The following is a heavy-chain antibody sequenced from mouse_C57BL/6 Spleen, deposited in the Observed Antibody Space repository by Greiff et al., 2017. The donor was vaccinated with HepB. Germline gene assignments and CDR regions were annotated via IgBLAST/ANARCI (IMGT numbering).Heavy chain of an antibody. CDR3: AVFTTDFHYYAMDY. J-gene: IGHJ4*01. CDR1: GFTFTDYY. CDR2: IRNKANGYTT. Sequence: EVMLVESGGGLVQPGGSLSLSCAASGFTFTDYYMSWVRQPPGKALEWLGFIRNKANGYTTEYSASVKGRFTISRDNSQSILYLQMNALRAEDSATYYCAVFTTDFHYYAMDYWGQGTSVTVSS. V-gene: IGHV7-3*01. D-gene: IGHD1-1*01.